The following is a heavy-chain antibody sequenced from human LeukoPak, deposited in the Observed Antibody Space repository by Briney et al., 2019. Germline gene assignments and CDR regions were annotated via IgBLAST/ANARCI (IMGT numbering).Heavy chain of an antibody. CDR3: AGGGIVVVPAARPDRYMDV. CDR2: SYTTGST. D-gene: IGHD2-2*01. V-gene: IGHV4-4*07. Sequence: SETLSLTCTVSGGSIGSYYWSWIRQPAGKGLEWIGRSYTTGSTNYNPSLKSRVTMSLDTSKNQLSLNLSSVTAADTAVYCCAGGGIVVVPAARPDRYMDVWGKGTTVTVSS. J-gene: IGHJ6*03. CDR1: GGSIGSYY.